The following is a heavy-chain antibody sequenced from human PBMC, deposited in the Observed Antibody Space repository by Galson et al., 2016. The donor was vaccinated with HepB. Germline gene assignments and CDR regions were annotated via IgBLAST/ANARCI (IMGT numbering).Heavy chain of an antibody. J-gene: IGHJ6*02. V-gene: IGHV4-59*02. Sequence: EILSPTCSVADDSVSSSFFSWIRQPPGKALEWIGYLYYTGTSDYNTSLKSRATISLDRSKNLLSLSLSSMTAADTAVYYCARAPYYESARLDVWGQGTTVTVSS. CDR1: DDSVSSSF. CDR3: ARAPYYESARLDV. CDR2: LYYTGTS. D-gene: IGHD3-3*01.